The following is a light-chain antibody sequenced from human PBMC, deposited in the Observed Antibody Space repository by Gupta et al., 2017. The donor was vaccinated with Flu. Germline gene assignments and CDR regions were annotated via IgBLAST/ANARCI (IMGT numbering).Light chain of an antibody. CDR1: MFNIDTSF. V-gene: IGLV1-51*02. CDR2: ENN. Sequence: SVLTQPHSWSAGSGQKATISCPGRMFNIDTSFVSWYQHLPGTAPNLLIYENNKRPSGTPERVSGSKSGTSATLGISGLQAGDEAEYYCATWDDTLSGVSFGGGTKLTVL. CDR3: ATWDDTLSGVS. J-gene: IGLJ2*01.